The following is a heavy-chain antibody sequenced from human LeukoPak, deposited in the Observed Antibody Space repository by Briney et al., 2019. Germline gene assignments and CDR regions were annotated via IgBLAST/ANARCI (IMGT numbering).Heavy chain of an antibody. Sequence: PGRSLRLSCAASGFTFSSYAMHWVRQAPGKGLEWVAVISYDGSNKYYADSVMGRFTISRDNSKNTLYLQMNSLRAEDTAVYYCARALWIQLDDAFDIWGQGTMVTVSS. CDR2: ISYDGSNK. J-gene: IGHJ3*02. CDR3: ARALWIQLDDAFDI. D-gene: IGHD5-18*01. CDR1: GFTFSSYA. V-gene: IGHV3-30-3*01.